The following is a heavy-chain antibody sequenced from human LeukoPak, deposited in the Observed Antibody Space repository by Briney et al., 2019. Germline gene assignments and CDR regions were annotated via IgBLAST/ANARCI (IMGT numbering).Heavy chain of an antibody. CDR3: AKELSAGTGGGWEDYFDY. V-gene: IGHV3-30*18. CDR1: GFTFSSYG. Sequence: PGRSLRLSCAASGFTFSSYGMHWVRQAPGKGLEGVAFISYGGSNKFYADSVKGRFTISRDNSKSTLYLQMNSLRAEDTAVYYCAKELSAGTGGGWEDYFDYWGQGTLVTVSA. D-gene: IGHD6-13*01. J-gene: IGHJ4*02. CDR2: ISYGGSNK.